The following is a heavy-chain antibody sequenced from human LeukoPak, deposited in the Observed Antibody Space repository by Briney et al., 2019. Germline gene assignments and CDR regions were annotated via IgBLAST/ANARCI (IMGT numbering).Heavy chain of an antibody. CDR2: IRRRAYGGAA. D-gene: IGHD1-26*01. Sequence: GGSLRLSCTTSGFAFDDCAMSWVRQPAGKGLEWVGFIRRRAYGGAAEYAASVKGRSIISRDDSKGIAYLQMNSLKTEDTAVYYCSRNGIVDFDYWGQGSRVIVSP. CDR1: GFAFDDCA. J-gene: IGHJ4*02. V-gene: IGHV3-49*04. CDR3: SRNGIVDFDY.